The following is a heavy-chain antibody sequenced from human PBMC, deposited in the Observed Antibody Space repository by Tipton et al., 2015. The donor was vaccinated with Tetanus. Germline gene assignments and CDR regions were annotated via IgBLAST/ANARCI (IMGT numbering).Heavy chain of an antibody. CDR1: GFTFSDYY. V-gene: IGHV3-11*01. CDR3: ARDHSNLVRGATAY. Sequence: SLRLSCAASGFTFSDYYMSWIRQAPGKGLEWVSYISSSGSTIYYADSVKGRFAISRDNAKSSLYLQMNSLRAEDTAVYYCARDHSNLVRGATAYWGQGTLVTVSS. D-gene: IGHD3-10*01. J-gene: IGHJ4*02. CDR2: ISSSGSTI.